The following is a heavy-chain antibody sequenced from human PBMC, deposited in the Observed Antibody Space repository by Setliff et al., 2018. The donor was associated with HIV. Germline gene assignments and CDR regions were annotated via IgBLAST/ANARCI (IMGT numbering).Heavy chain of an antibody. CDR1: GYSISSGYY. CDR3: ARPGSSSYYYAMDV. Sequence: TSETLSLTCSVSGYSISSGYYWGWIRQPPGKGLEWIGSIYHSGSTFYNSSLRSRVTISIDTSKNQFSLKVTSVTAADTAVYYCARPGSSSYYYAMDVWGLGTTVTVSS. CDR2: IYHSGST. D-gene: IGHD3-10*01. V-gene: IGHV4-38-2*02. J-gene: IGHJ6*02.